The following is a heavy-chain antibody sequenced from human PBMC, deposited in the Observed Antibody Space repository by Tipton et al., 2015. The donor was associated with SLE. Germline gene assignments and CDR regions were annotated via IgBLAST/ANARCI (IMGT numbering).Heavy chain of an antibody. D-gene: IGHD3-3*01. V-gene: IGHV1-69*18. CDR2: TIPIFGTP. J-gene: IGHJ6*03. CDR3: ATSETTIFGVVSLSYYYYLDV. Sequence: QVQLVQSGAEVKKPGSSVKVSCKASGGSFKSFTVTWVRQAPGQGLEWMGSTIPIFGTPSYARRLQGRVTISTDESTGTAYMELSSLRSEDSAVYYCATSETTIFGVVSLSYYYYLDVWGKGTTVTVSS. CDR1: GGSFKSFT.